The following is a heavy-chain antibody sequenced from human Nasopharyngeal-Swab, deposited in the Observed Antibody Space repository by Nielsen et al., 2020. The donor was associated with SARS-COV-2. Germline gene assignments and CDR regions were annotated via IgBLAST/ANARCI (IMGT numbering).Heavy chain of an antibody. CDR1: GFTFSSYA. CDR2: ISYDGSNK. V-gene: IGHV3-30*04. Sequence: GGSLKISCAASGFTFSSYAMHWVRQAPGKGLEWVAVISYDGSNKYYADSVKGRFTISRDNSKNTLYLQMNSLRAEDTAVYYCARDLDYYDSSGYDYWGQGTLVTVSS. CDR3: ARDLDYYDSSGYDY. D-gene: IGHD3-22*01. J-gene: IGHJ4*02.